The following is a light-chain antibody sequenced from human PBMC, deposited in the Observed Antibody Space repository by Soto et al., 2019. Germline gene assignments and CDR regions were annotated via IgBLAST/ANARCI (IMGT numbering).Light chain of an antibody. V-gene: IGKV1-33*01. CDR2: HAS. Sequence: DIRVTQSPSSLSASIGDRVTIACQASRGIGTHLNWYQQKPGKAPKLLIYHASSLDTGVPPRFSGSGSGTHFTFTISRLEPEDIATYYCQKYNDLLLTFGGGTKVEIK. J-gene: IGKJ4*01. CDR1: RGIGTH. CDR3: QKYNDLLLT.